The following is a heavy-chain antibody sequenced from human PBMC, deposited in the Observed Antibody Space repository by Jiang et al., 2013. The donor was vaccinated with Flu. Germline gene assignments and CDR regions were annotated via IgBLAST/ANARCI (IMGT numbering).Heavy chain of an antibody. CDR3: ARENQQNWFDP. CDR2: ISYDGSNK. V-gene: IGHV3-30-3*01. J-gene: IGHJ5*02. D-gene: IGHD1-14*01. CDR1: GFTFSSYA. Sequence: VQLLESGGGVVQPGRSLRLSCAASGFTFSSYAMHWVRQAPGKGLEWVAVISYDGSNKYYADSVKGRFTISRDNSKNTLYLQMNSLRAEDTAVYYCARENQQNWFDPGAREPWSPSP.